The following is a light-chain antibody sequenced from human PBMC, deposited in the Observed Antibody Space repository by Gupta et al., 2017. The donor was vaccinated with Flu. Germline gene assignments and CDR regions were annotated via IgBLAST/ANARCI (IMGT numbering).Light chain of an antibody. CDR3: SSYTSSSTLV. Sequence: QAALTQPASVPGSPGQPITISCTGTSSDVGGYNYVSWYQQHPGKAPKLMIYDVSSRPSGVSDRFSGSKSGNTASLTISGLQAEDEADYYCSSYTSSSTLVFGTGTKVTVL. J-gene: IGLJ1*01. V-gene: IGLV2-14*01. CDR1: SSDVGGYNY. CDR2: DVS.